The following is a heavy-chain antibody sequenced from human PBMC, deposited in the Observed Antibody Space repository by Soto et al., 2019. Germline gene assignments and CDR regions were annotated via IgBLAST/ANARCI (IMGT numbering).Heavy chain of an antibody. CDR3: AKDMGSSSGDYYYGMDV. V-gene: IGHV3-30*18. J-gene: IGHJ6*02. CDR2: ISYDGSNK. CDR1: GFTFSSYG. D-gene: IGHD6-13*01. Sequence: QVPLVESGGGVVQPGRSLRLSCAASGFTFSSYGMHWVRQAPGKGLEWVAVISYDGSNKYYADSVKGRFTISRDNSKNTLYLQMNSLRAEDTAVYYCAKDMGSSSGDYYYGMDVWGQGTTVTVSS.